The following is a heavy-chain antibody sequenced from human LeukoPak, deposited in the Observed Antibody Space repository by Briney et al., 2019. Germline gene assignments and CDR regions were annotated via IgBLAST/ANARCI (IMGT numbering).Heavy chain of an antibody. D-gene: IGHD3-22*01. CDR1: GFTFSSYM. J-gene: IGHJ4*02. Sequence: PGGSLRLSCAASGFTFSSYMMSWVRQAPGKGLEWVSAISASGGSTYYADSVKGRFTISRDNSKSTLYLQMNSLRAEDTAIYYCAKGGGTYYSDTSAYPSLDFWGQGTLVTVSS. CDR3: AKGGGTYYSDTSAYPSLDF. CDR2: ISASGGST. V-gene: IGHV3-23*01.